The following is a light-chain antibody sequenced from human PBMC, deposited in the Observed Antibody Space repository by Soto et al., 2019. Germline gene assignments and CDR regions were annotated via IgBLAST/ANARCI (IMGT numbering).Light chain of an antibody. J-gene: IGKJ2*01. CDR2: DAS. Sequence: EILLTQSPVTLSLSPGERATLSCRASQSVGSYLAWYQQKPGQAPRLLIYDASNRVTGIPARFSGSGSGTDFTRTINRLEPEDFAVYYCQQRSNWGMYTFGQGPRLEI. CDR3: QQRSNWGMYT. V-gene: IGKV3-11*01. CDR1: QSVGSY.